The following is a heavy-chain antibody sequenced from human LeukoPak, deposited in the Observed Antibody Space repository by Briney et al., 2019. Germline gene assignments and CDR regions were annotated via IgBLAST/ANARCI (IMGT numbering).Heavy chain of an antibody. D-gene: IGHD6-19*01. CDR3: AKGFDSTGWYADY. Sequence: GGSLRLSCAASGFTFSSYGMHWVRRAPGKGLEWVAFIRYDGSNKYYADSVKGRFTISRDNSKNTLYLQMNSLRAEDTAVYYCAKGFDSTGWYADYWGQGTLVTVSS. V-gene: IGHV3-30*02. CDR1: GFTFSSYG. J-gene: IGHJ4*02. CDR2: IRYDGSNK.